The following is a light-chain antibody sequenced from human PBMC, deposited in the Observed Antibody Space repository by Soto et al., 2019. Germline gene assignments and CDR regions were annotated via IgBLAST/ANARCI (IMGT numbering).Light chain of an antibody. J-gene: IGKJ4*01. CDR2: DAS. CDR1: QSVSSS. Sequence: EIVLAQSPATLSLSPGERATLSCRASQSVSSSLAWYQQRPGQAPRLLIYDASNRATGIPARFSGSGSGTDFPLTISTLEPEDFAVYYCQQRGNWPLTFGGGTKVEIK. CDR3: QQRGNWPLT. V-gene: IGKV3-11*01.